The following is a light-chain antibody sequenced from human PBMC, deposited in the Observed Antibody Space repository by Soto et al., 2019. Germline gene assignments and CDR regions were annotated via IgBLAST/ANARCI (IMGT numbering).Light chain of an antibody. CDR1: QSISIY. Sequence: DIQMTQSPSSLSASVGDRVTITCRASQSISIYLNWYQLKPGKAPKLLIYAASTLQSGVPSRFSGSGSGTDFTLTIGSLQPEDFATYYCQQLNSYPRSFGPGTKVDIK. CDR2: AAS. CDR3: QQLNSYPRS. J-gene: IGKJ3*01. V-gene: IGKV1-39*01.